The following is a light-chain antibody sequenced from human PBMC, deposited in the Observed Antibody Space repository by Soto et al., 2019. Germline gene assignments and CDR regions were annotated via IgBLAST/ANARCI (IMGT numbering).Light chain of an antibody. J-gene: IGKJ1*01. V-gene: IGKV3-20*01. Sequence: EIVLTQSPATLSVSPGDGATLSCRASHSVDSYLAWYQQKPGQAPRLLIYGASSRATGIPDRFSGSGSGTDFTLTISRLEPEDFAVYYCQQYGSSQWTFGQGTKVDIK. CDR2: GAS. CDR1: HSVDSY. CDR3: QQYGSSQWT.